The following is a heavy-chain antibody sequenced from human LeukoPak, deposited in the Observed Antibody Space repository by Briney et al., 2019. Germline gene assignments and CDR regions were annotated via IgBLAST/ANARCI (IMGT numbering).Heavy chain of an antibody. D-gene: IGHD6-13*01. Sequence: SETLSLTCAVYGGSFSGYYWSWIRQPPGKGLEWIGEINHSGSTNYNPSLKSRVTISVDTPKNQFSLKLSSVTAADTAVYYCARHDAGNWYPYFDNWGQGTLVTVSS. CDR3: ARHDAGNWYPYFDN. V-gene: IGHV4-34*01. CDR1: GGSFSGYY. CDR2: INHSGST. J-gene: IGHJ4*02.